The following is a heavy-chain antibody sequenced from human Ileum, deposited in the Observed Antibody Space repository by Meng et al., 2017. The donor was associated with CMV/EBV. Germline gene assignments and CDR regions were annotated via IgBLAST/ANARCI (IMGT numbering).Heavy chain of an antibody. J-gene: IGHJ6*02. Sequence: ESLKISCAASGFTFSSYWMSWVRQAPGKGLEWVANIKQDGSEKYYVDSVKGRFTISRDNAKNSLYLQMNSLRAEDTAVYYCARDPVGYCSSTSCYLGGMDVWGQGTTVTVSS. CDR3: ARDPVGYCSSTSCYLGGMDV. D-gene: IGHD2-2*03. CDR1: GFTFSSYW. CDR2: IKQDGSEK. V-gene: IGHV3-7*01.